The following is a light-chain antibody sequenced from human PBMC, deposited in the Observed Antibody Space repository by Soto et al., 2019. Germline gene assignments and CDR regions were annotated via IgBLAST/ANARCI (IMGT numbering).Light chain of an antibody. CDR3: QQYGDSPLT. CDR2: AAS. J-gene: IGKJ3*01. V-gene: IGKV3-20*01. Sequence: EILLTQSPSTLSLSPGEGVTLSCRASQSVTVNSLAWYQQKPGQAPRLLIYAASTRDTAVPDRFTGSGSGTDFALTISRLEPEDFAVYYCQQYGDSPLTFGPGNKVDLK. CDR1: QSVTVNS.